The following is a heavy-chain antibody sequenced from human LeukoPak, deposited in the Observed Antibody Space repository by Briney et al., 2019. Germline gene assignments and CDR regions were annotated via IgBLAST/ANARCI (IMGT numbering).Heavy chain of an antibody. J-gene: IGHJ4*02. D-gene: IGHD6-6*01. V-gene: IGHV3-23*01. CDR2: ISGSGITT. CDR3: AKTGLYSSSSRGYFDY. Sequence: ETLSLTCAVSGGSISSSDWWSWVRQPPGEGLQWVSVISGSGITTYYARSVKGRFTISRDNSKNTLYLQMNNLRAEDTAIYYCAKTGLYSSSSRGYFDYWGQGTLVTVSS. CDR1: GGSISSSD.